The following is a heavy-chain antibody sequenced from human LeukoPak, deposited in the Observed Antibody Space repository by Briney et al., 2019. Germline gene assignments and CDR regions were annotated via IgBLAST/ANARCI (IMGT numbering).Heavy chain of an antibody. V-gene: IGHV1-46*01. CDR2: INLSGGTT. D-gene: IGHD3-10*01. J-gene: IGHJ5*02. CDR1: GYTFTSYY. CDR3: ARDGRGSRSSWFDP. Sequence: ASVKVSCKASGYTFTSYYMHWVRQAPGQGLEWMGIINLSGGTTYYAQKFQGRVTMTNDMSTSTVYMEVSSLRSEDTAVYYCARDGRGSRSSWFDPWGQGTLVIVSS.